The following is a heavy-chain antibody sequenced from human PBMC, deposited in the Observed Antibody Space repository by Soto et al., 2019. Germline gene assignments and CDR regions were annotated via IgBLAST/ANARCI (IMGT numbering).Heavy chain of an antibody. V-gene: IGHV4-59*08. Sequence: QVQLQESGPGLVKPSETLSLTCTVSGGSISNYYSGWFRRPPGKRLEWIGYIYYAGTTSYNPSLKSRVSISLETSKKQFSLRLTSVTAADTAVYYCARLGGYYQAFAQWGRGTLVSVSS. CDR3: ARLGGYYQAFAQ. D-gene: IGHD3-3*01. CDR1: GGSISNYY. CDR2: IYYAGTT. J-gene: IGHJ4*02.